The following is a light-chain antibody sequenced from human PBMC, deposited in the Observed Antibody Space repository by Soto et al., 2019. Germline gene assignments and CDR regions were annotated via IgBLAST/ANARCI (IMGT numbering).Light chain of an antibody. CDR2: EVS. CDR3: SSYTSSSTRV. Sequence: QSAPTQPASVSGSPGHSSTISCTGTSSDDGSYNYVSWYQQHPGKAPKLMIYEVSNRPSGVSNRFSGSKSGNTASLTISGLQAEDEADYYCSSYTSSSTRVFGTGTKVTVL. CDR1: SSDDGSYNY. V-gene: IGLV2-14*01. J-gene: IGLJ1*01.